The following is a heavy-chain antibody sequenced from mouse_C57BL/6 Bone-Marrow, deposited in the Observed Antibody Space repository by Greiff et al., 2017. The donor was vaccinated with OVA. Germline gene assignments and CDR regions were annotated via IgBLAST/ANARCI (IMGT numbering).Heavy chain of an antibody. J-gene: IGHJ4*01. CDR2: IDPSDSYT. D-gene: IGHD2-4*01. CDR1: GYTFTSYW. Sequence: VQLQQPGAELVMPGASVKLSCKASGYTFTSYWMHWVKQRPGQGLEWIGEIDPSDSYTNYNQKFKGKSTLTVDKSSSTAYMQLSSLTSEDSAVYYCASGGLRPYWGQGTSVTVSS. V-gene: IGHV1-69*01. CDR3: ASGGLRPY.